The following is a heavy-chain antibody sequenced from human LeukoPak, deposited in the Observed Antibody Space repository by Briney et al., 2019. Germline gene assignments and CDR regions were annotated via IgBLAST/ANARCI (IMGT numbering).Heavy chain of an antibody. CDR3: ARGASLASPPTATTFDY. J-gene: IGHJ4*02. CDR2: LSHDGSNK. Sequence: GGSLRLSCAASGFPFRTYAMHWVRQAPGQGLEWVAILSHDGSNKYHADSVKGRFTISRDNPRNTLFLQMNSLRNEDTAVYYCARGASLASPPTATTFDYWGQGTLVTVSS. CDR1: GFPFRTYA. V-gene: IGHV3-30-3*01. D-gene: IGHD1-1*01.